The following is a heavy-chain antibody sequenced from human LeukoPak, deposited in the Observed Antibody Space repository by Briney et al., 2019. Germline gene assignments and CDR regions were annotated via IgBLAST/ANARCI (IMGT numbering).Heavy chain of an antibody. CDR1: GFTVSSNY. CDR2: IYSGGST. Sequence: PGGSLRLSCAASGFTVSSNYMSWVRQAPGKGLEWVSVIYSGGSTYYADSVKGRFTISRDNSKNTLYLQMNSLRAEDTAVYYCHSQGYSGYDYFDYWGQGTLVTVSS. J-gene: IGHJ4*02. V-gene: IGHV3-53*01. CDR3: HSQGYSGYDYFDY. D-gene: IGHD5-12*01.